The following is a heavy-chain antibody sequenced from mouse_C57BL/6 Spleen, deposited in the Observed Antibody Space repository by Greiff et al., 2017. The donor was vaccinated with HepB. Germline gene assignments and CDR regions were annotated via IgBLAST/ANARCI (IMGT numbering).Heavy chain of an antibody. CDR1: GFTFSSYG. V-gene: IGHV5-6*02. CDR3: ARQPYYGNYYAMDY. CDR2: ISSGGSYT. D-gene: IGHD2-10*01. Sequence: EVMLVESGGDLVKPGGSLKLSCAASGFTFSSYGMSWVRQTPDKRLEWVATISSGGSYTYYPDSVKGRFTISRDNAKNTLYLQMSSLKSEDTAMYYCARQPYYGNYYAMDYWGQGTSVTVSS. J-gene: IGHJ4*01.